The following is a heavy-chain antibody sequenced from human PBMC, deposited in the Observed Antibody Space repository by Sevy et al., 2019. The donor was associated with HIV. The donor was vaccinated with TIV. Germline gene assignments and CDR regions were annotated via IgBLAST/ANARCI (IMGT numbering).Heavy chain of an antibody. Sequence: GESLKISCKGHGYSFTSHWIGWVRQMPGKGLGWMGLIFPGDSETRYSPSFQGEVTISADKSISTAFLQWSSLKASDTAIYYCARSRSGYFDSSGYYINWGQRTLVTVSS. J-gene: IGHJ4*02. CDR1: GYSFTSHW. D-gene: IGHD3-22*01. V-gene: IGHV5-51*01. CDR3: ARSRSGYFDSSGYYIN. CDR2: IFPGDSET.